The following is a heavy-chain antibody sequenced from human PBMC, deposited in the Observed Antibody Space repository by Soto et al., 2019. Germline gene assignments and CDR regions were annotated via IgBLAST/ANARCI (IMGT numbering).Heavy chain of an antibody. CDR1: GYSFTSYW. D-gene: IGHD2-2*01. CDR2: IYPGDSDT. Sequence: LGESLKISCKGSGYSFTSYWIGWVRQMPGKGLEWMGIIYPGDSDTRYSPPFQGQVTISADKSISTAYLQWSSLKASDTAMYYCARGAGPVVPAAMIRYYYYYGMDVWGQGTTVTVSS. V-gene: IGHV5-51*01. J-gene: IGHJ6*02. CDR3: ARGAGPVVPAAMIRYYYYYGMDV.